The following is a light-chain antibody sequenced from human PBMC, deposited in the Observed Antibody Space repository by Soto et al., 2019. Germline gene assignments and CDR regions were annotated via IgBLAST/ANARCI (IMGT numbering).Light chain of an antibody. V-gene: IGLV1-44*01. CDR2: LNS. Sequence: QSALAQPPSASGTPGHRFTISCSGDSSSIERNTVSWYQQLPGMAPKLLIYLNSRRPSGVPDRFSGSKSGTSDSLAISGLQSEDEAEYYCATWDDSLNLLYVFGTGTKVTVL. CDR1: SSSIERNT. J-gene: IGLJ1*01. CDR3: ATWDDSLNLLYV.